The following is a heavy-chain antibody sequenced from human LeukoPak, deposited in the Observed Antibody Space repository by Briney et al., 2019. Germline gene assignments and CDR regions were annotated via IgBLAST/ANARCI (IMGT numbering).Heavy chain of an antibody. V-gene: IGHV3-23*01. D-gene: IGHD6-13*01. CDR2: LSGSGGST. CDR1: GFTFSSSA. J-gene: IGHJ4*02. CDR3: AKSESHSNTWYAY. Sequence: PGRSLRLSCAASGFTFSSSAMSWVRQAPGKGLEWVSGLSGSGGSTYYADSVKGRFTISRDNSKNTLYLQMNSLRAEDTAVYYCAKSESHSNTWYAYWGQGTLVTVSS.